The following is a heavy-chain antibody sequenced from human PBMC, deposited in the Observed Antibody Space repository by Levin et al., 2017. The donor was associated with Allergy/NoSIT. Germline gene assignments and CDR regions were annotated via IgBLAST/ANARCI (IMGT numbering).Heavy chain of an antibody. Sequence: PTGGSLRLSCAASGFTFSSFAMSWVRQTPGKGLEWVSAIDYNTDNTYYTDSVKGRFTISRDNSRDTLYLQMNSLRPEDTALYYCAKWERSPGPDWFDTWGQGTRVTVSS. CDR1: GFTFSSFA. V-gene: IGHV3-23*01. CDR2: IDYNTDNT. CDR3: AKWERSPGPDWFDT. J-gene: IGHJ5*02. D-gene: IGHD1-1*01.